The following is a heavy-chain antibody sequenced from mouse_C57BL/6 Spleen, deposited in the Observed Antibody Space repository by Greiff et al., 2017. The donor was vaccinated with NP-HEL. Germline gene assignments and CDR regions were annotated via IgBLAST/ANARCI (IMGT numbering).Heavy chain of an antibody. CDR2: INPSNGGT. V-gene: IGHV1-53*01. D-gene: IGHD1-1*01. CDR3: ARSGYGSSSYYAMDY. J-gene: IGHJ4*01. CDR1: GYTFTSYW. Sequence: QVQLQQSGTELVKPGASVKLSCKASGYTFTSYWMHWVKQRPGQGLEWIGNINPSNGGTNYNEKFKSKATLTVDKSSSTAYMQLSSLTSEDSAVYYCARSGYGSSSYYAMDYWGQGTSVTVSS.